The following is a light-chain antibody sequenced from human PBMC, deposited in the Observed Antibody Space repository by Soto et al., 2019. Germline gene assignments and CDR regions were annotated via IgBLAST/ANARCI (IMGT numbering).Light chain of an antibody. CDR2: DAS. CDR3: QQYDNLPLT. CDR1: QNINNY. J-gene: IGKJ4*01. Sequence: IQMTQSPSSLSASVGDRVTITCQATQNINNYLHWFQQKPGKAPKLLIYDASNLETGVPSRFSGSGSGTDFTFTISSLQPEDIATYYCQQYDNLPLTFGGGTKVDIK. V-gene: IGKV1-33*01.